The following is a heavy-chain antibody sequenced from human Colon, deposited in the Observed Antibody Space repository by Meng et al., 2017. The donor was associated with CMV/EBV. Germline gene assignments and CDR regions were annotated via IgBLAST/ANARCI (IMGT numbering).Heavy chain of an antibody. J-gene: IGHJ4*02. CDR1: GGSFSGYY. V-gene: IGHV4-34*01. CDR2: INHSGST. Sequence: GSLRLSCAVYGGSFSGYYWSWIRQPPGKGLEWIGEINHSGSTNYNPSLKSRVTISVDTSKNQFSLKLSSVTAADTAVYYCASKGVGYSSGWYELDYWGQGTLVTVSS. CDR3: ASKGVGYSSGWYELDY. D-gene: IGHD6-19*01.